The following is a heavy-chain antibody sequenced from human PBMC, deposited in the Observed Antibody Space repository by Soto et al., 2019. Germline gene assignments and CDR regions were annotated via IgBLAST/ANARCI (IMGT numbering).Heavy chain of an antibody. CDR3: ARRQQLVPYWFDP. Sequence: SETLSLTCTVSGGSISSYCWSCIRQPSWKGLEWIGRIYTSGSTNYNPSLKSRVTMSVDTSKNQFSLKLSSVTAADTAVYYCARRQQLVPYWFDPWGKGTLVTVSS. V-gene: IGHV4-4*07. D-gene: IGHD6-13*01. J-gene: IGHJ5*02. CDR1: GGSISSYC. CDR2: IYTSGST.